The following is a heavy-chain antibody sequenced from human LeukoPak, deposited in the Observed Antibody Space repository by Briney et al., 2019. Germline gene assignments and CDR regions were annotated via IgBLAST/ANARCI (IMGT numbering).Heavy chain of an antibody. CDR2: INHGGST. Sequence: SETLSLTCALYGGSFSGSYSGWVRQPPGKGLEWIGEINHGGSTSYNPSLKSRVTISVDTSKNQFSLHLSSVTAEHKAVYYCATETGGHPTTNYYYSYMDVWDKGTTVTVSS. D-gene: IGHD1-1*01. J-gene: IGHJ6*03. CDR1: GGSFSGSY. CDR3: ATETGGHPTTNYYYSYMDV. V-gene: IGHV4-34*01.